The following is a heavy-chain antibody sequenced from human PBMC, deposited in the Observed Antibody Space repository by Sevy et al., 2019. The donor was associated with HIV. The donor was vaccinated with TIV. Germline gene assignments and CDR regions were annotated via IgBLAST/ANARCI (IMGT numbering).Heavy chain of an antibody. Sequence: SEILSLTCTVSGGSISVYYWSCIRQPPGKALEYIGDIYYTGSTNYNPSLKSRVTISVDTSKNQLYLKLSSVTAADTAVYYCARAPPVRSGDDSLNWFDPWGQGTLVTVSS. CDR1: GGSISVYY. J-gene: IGHJ5*02. D-gene: IGHD5-12*01. CDR3: ARAPPVRSGDDSLNWFDP. CDR2: IYYTGST. V-gene: IGHV4-59*13.